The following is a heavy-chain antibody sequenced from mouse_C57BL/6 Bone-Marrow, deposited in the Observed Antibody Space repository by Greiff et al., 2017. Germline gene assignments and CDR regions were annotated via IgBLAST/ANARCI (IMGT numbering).Heavy chain of an antibody. D-gene: IGHD1-1*01. CDR2: ISSGSSTI. V-gene: IGHV5-17*01. CDR3: ARLGYYGSSFYWYFDV. Sequence: EVKLVESGGGLVKPGGSLKLSCAASGFTFRDYGMHWVRQAPEKGLEWVAYISSGSSTIYYADTVKGRFTISRDNAKNTLFLQMTSLRSEDTAMYYCARLGYYGSSFYWYFDVWGTGTTVTVSS. J-gene: IGHJ1*03. CDR1: GFTFRDYG.